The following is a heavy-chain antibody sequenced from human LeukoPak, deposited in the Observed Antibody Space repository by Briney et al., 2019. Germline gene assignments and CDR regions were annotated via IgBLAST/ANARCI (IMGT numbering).Heavy chain of an antibody. CDR2: INHSGST. J-gene: IGHJ6*03. V-gene: IGHV4-34*01. Sequence: RTSETLSLTCAVYGGSFSGYYWSWIRQPPGKGLEWIGEINHSGSTNYNPSLKSRVTISVDTSKNQFSLKLSSVTAADTAVYYCARGYYYYMDVWGKGTTVTVPS. CDR3: ARGYYYYMDV. CDR1: GGSFSGYY.